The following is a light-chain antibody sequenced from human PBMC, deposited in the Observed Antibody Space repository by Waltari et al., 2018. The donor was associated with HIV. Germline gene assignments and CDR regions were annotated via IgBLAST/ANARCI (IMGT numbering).Light chain of an antibody. V-gene: IGKV3-15*01. CDR2: GAS. Sequence: EIVMTQSPATLSVSTGETATLSCRASQSVRSNLAWYQQKPGQAPRLLIHGASTRATGLPARISGSGSGTEFTLTISSLQSEDFAIYYCQQYDQWPPGTFGQGTQVEIK. CDR3: QQYDQWPPGT. J-gene: IGKJ1*01. CDR1: QSVRSN.